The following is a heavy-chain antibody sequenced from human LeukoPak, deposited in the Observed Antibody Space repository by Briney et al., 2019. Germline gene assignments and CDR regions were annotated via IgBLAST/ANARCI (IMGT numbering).Heavy chain of an antibody. V-gene: IGHV3-23*01. Sequence: GGSRRPSLSASGFTFTTFAISWARQAPGKGLDGVSPISGSGGSTYYEASVKGRFTVYRDNSKNTLYLQMNSLRAEDTAVYYCAKVVGRYYDSSGYYFDYWGQGTLVTVSS. CDR2: ISGSGGST. CDR1: GFTFTTFA. CDR3: AKVVGRYYDSSGYYFDY. D-gene: IGHD3-22*01. J-gene: IGHJ4*02.